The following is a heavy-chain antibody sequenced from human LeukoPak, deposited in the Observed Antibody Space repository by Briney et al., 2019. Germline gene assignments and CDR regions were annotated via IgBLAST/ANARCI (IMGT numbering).Heavy chain of an antibody. CDR2: INPNSGGT. Sequence: ASLKVSPKASGYTFTVYYMHSVRQAPRQGLEWMGWINPNSGGTNYAQKFQGRVTMTTDTSTSTAYMELRSLRSDDTAVYYCAREDYYYDSSGYFRKFFDYWGQGTLVTVSS. CDR1: GYTFTVYY. J-gene: IGHJ4*02. D-gene: IGHD3-22*01. CDR3: AREDYYYDSSGYFRKFFDY. V-gene: IGHV1-2*02.